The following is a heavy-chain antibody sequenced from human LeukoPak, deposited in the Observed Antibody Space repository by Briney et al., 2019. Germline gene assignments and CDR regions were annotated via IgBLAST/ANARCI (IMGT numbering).Heavy chain of an antibody. J-gene: IGHJ6*03. CDR3: TRDTSGEYYYYYYMDV. CDR2: IRSKAYGGTT. CDR1: GFTFGDYA. D-gene: IGHD2-15*01. V-gene: IGHV3-49*04. Sequence: PGGSLRLSCTASGFTFGDYAMSWVRQAPGKGLEWVGFIRSKAYGGTTEYAASVKGRFTISRDDSKSIAYLQMNSLKTEDTAAYYCTRDTSGEYYYYYYMDVWGKGTTVTVSS.